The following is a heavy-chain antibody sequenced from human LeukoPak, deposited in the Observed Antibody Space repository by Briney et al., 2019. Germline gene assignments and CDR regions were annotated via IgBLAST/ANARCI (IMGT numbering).Heavy chain of an antibody. V-gene: IGHV3-23*01. J-gene: IGHJ4*02. D-gene: IGHD1-1*01. Sequence: GSLRLSCVASGFTFSSYAMTWVRQAPGKGLEWVALITHTGGDSYYADSAKGRFAISRDNSKNTLYLEMNDLRAEDTALYFCGKDKTTYNWWEVIESWGQGALVTVSS. CDR3: GKDKTTYNWWEVIES. CDR2: ITHTGGDS. CDR1: GFTFSSYA.